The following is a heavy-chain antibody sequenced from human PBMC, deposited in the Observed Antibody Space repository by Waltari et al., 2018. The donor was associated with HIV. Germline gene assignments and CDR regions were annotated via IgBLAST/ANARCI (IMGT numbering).Heavy chain of an antibody. CDR1: GFTFSSYW. Sequence: EVQLVESGGGLVQPGGSLRLSCAASGFTFSSYWMHWVRQAPGKGLVWGSRINSEGSRTSYADSVEGRFTISRDNAKNTLYLQMNSLRAEDTAVYYCARDHSGYDYTWGQGTLVTVSS. D-gene: IGHD5-12*01. V-gene: IGHV3-74*01. J-gene: IGHJ5*02. CDR2: INSEGSRT. CDR3: ARDHSGYDYT.